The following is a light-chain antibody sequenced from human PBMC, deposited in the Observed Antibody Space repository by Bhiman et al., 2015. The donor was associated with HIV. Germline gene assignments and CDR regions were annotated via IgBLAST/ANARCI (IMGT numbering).Light chain of an antibody. CDR2: ANT. Sequence: QSVLTQPPSVSGAPGQRVTISCTGSGSNIGAGYEVHWYHQLPGTAPKLLIYANTNRPSGVPDRFSGSKSGTSASLAITGLQAEDEADYYCSSYSSITVYVFGTGTKVSVL. V-gene: IGLV1-40*01. J-gene: IGLJ1*01. CDR3: SSYSSITVYV. CDR1: GSNIGAGYE.